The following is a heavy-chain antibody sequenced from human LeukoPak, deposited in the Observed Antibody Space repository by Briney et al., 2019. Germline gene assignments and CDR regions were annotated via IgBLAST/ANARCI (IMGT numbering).Heavy chain of an antibody. D-gene: IGHD6-13*01. J-gene: IGHJ4*02. V-gene: IGHV4-4*07. CDR3: ARSGPLYSIAAAEDY. Sequence: SETLSLTCTVSGGSISSYYWSWIRQPAGKGLEWIGRIYTSGSTNYNPSLKSRVTMSVDTSKNQFSLKLSSVTAADTAVYYCARSGPLYSIAAAEDYWGQGTLVTVSS. CDR2: IYTSGST. CDR1: GGSISSYY.